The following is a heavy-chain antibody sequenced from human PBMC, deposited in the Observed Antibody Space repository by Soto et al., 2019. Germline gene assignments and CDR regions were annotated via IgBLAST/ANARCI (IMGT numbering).Heavy chain of an antibody. D-gene: IGHD3-22*01. Sequence: PGESLKISCKGSGYSFTSYWIGWVRQMPGKGLEWMGIIYPGDSDTRYSPSFQGQVTISADKSISTAYLQWSSLKASDTAMYYCASNATVQDSSGYSLLDPWGQGTLATVSS. V-gene: IGHV5-51*01. CDR2: IYPGDSDT. J-gene: IGHJ5*02. CDR3: ASNATVQDSSGYSLLDP. CDR1: GYSFTSYW.